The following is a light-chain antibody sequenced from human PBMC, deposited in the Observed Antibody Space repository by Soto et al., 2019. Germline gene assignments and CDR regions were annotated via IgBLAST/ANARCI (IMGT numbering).Light chain of an antibody. CDR3: CSYTSSSTHV. CDR2: DVN. V-gene: IGLV2-14*03. CDR1: SSDVGGYNF. J-gene: IGLJ1*01. Sequence: QSALTQPASVSGSPGQSITISCTGTSSDVGGYNFVSWYQQHPGKVPKLMIFDVNRRPSGVSDRFSGSKSGNTASLTISGLHAEDEGDYYCCSYTSSSTHVFGSRTKVTVL.